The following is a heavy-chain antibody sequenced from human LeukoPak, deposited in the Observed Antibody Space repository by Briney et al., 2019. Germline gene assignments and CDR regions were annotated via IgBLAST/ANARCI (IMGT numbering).Heavy chain of an antibody. CDR2: INPDNNNT. CDR3: TTGLVN. D-gene: IGHD3-9*01. J-gene: IGHJ4*02. Sequence: GASVKVSCKASGYTFTDYALHWVRQAPGQRLEWMGWINPDNNNTKYSQRFQGRVSITSDTSASTAYMELSSLTSQDTAVYYCTTGLVNWGQGTLVTVSP. V-gene: IGHV1-3*01. CDR1: GYTFTDYA.